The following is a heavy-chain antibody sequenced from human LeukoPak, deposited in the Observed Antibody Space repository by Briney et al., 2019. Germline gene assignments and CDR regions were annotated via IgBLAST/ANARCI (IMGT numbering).Heavy chain of an antibody. CDR2: ISFSGDNT. J-gene: IGHJ3*01. CDR3: ARDIELST. Sequence: PGGSLRLSCAASGFTFSDSAMTWVRQARGKGLEWVSLISFSGDNTYYADSVRGRFTISRDNAKDTLYLQMNSLRAEDTAIYYCARDIELSTWGLGTTVTVSS. V-gene: IGHV3-23*01. D-gene: IGHD3-16*02. CDR1: GFTFSDSA.